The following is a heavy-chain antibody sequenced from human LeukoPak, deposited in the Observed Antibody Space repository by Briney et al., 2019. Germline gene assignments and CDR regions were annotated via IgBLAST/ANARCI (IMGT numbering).Heavy chain of an antibody. J-gene: IGHJ4*02. CDR3: VRHDGDYIFDY. CDR1: GGSISYYY. D-gene: IGHD4-17*01. Sequence: SETLSLTCTVSGGSISYYYWSWIRQPPGKGLEWVGYIYYSGNTNYNPSLKSRVTISVDTSKNQFSLKLNSVTAADTAVYYCVRHDGDYIFDYWGQGTVVTVSS. V-gene: IGHV4-59*08. CDR2: IYYSGNT.